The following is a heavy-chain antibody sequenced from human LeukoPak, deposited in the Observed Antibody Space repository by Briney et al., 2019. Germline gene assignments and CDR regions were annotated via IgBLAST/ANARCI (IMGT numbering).Heavy chain of an antibody. J-gene: IGHJ4*02. CDR3: ARWGGTSQFYFDY. CDR2: INYDGSNR. V-gene: IGHV3-33*01. Sequence: GGSPRLSCAASGFSLSNYGLHWVRPGPGKGMEWLAVINYDGSNRYYADSVKGRFTISKDSSEKTLYLQMNSLRADDTAMYYCARWGGTSQFYFDYWGQGTLATVSS. CDR1: GFSLSNYG. D-gene: IGHD3-16*01.